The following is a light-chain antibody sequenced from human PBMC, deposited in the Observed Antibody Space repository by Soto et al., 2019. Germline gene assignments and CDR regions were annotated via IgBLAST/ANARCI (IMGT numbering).Light chain of an antibody. J-gene: IGKJ1*01. CDR2: DAS. CDR1: QSVSSY. CDR3: QQRSNWPPWT. Sequence: EIVLTQSPATLSLSPGERATLSCRASQSVSSYLAWYQQKPGQAPRLLIYDASNRATGIPARFSGSGSGTAFTLTISSLVPEDFAVYYCQQRSNWPPWTFGQGTKVEIK. V-gene: IGKV3-11*01.